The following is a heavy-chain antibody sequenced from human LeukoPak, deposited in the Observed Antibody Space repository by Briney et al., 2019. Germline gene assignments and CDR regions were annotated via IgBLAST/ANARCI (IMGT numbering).Heavy chain of an antibody. V-gene: IGHV4-59*01. D-gene: IGHD3-10*01. CDR3: ARADYYGSGGLDY. CDR1: GGSISSYY. J-gene: IGHJ4*02. Sequence: KSSETLSLTCTVSGGSISSYYWGWIRQPPGKGLEWIGSIYYSGSTNYNPSLKSRVTISVDTSKNQFSLKLSSVTAADTAVYYCARADYYGSGGLDYWGQGTLVTVSS. CDR2: IYYSGST.